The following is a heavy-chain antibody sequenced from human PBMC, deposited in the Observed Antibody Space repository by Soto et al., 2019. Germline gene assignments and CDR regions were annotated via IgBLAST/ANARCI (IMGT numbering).Heavy chain of an antibody. Sequence: GGSLRLSCAASGFTFSSYWMHWVRQAPGKGLVWVSRINSDGSSTSYADSVEGRFTISRDNAKNTLYQKMNSLRAEETAVYYCARLGYCSGGSCPNPEKQNYYFDYWGQGTLVTVSS. CDR1: GFTFSSYW. CDR2: INSDGSST. V-gene: IGHV3-74*01. J-gene: IGHJ4*02. CDR3: ARLGYCSGGSCPNPEKQNYYFDY. D-gene: IGHD2-15*01.